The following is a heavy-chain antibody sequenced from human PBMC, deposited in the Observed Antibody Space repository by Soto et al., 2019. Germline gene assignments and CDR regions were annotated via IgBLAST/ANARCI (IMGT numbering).Heavy chain of an antibody. CDR1: GGTFSSYA. CDR3: ARAPGDFWSCYES. V-gene: IGHV1-69*13. J-gene: IGHJ5*02. Sequence: SVKVSCKASGGTFSSYAISWVRQAPGQGREWMGGIIPIFGTANYAQKFQGRVTITADESTSTAYMELSSLRSEDTAVYYCARAPGDFWSCYESWGQVXLVTVSS. D-gene: IGHD3-3*01. CDR2: IIPIFGTA.